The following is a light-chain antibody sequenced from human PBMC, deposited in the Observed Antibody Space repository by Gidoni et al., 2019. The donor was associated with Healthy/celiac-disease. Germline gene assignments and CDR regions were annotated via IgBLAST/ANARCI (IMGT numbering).Light chain of an antibody. J-gene: IGLJ2*01. Sequence: SYVLTQPPSVSVAPGQTARITCGGNNSGSKSVHWYQQKPGQAPVLVVYDDSDRPPGIPERFSGSNSGNTATLTISRVEAGDEADYYCQVWDSSSDHVVFGGGTKLTVL. CDR3: QVWDSSSDHVV. CDR2: DDS. CDR1: NSGSKS. V-gene: IGLV3-21*02.